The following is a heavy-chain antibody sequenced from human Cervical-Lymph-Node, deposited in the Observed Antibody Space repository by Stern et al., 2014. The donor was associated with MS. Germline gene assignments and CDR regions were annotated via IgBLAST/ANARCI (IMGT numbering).Heavy chain of an antibody. J-gene: IGHJ5*02. CDR2: INAGNGNT. D-gene: IGHD4-17*01. CDR3: ARVSVTTGGWFDP. CDR1: GYTFSSYT. Sequence: QVQLLQPGAEVKKPGASVKVSCKASGYTFSSYTIHWVRQAPGQRLEWMGRINAGNGNTEYAQKVQDRVTITRDTSATTAYMELSSLRSEDTATYYCARVSVTTGGWFDPWGQGTLVTVSS. V-gene: IGHV1-3*01.